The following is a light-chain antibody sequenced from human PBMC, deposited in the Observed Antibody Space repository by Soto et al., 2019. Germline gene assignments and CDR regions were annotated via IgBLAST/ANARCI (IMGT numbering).Light chain of an antibody. V-gene: IGKV1-17*03. CDR3: LQHRTYPLT. CDR1: QGVDNY. J-gene: IGKJ4*01. CDR2: AAS. Sequence: DIQMTQSPSAMSASVGDRVTITCRASQGVDNYLAWFQQKPGKVPQRLVYAASTLESEVPSRFSGSGLGTEFTLTIYNLQPEDFATYYCLQHRTYPLTFGGGTKVEIK.